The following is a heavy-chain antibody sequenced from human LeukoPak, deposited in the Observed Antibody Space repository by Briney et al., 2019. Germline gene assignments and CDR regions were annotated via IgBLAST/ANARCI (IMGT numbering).Heavy chain of an antibody. D-gene: IGHD1-14*01. J-gene: IGHJ4*02. CDR1: GGSISSTYW. Sequence: SGTLSLTCDVSGGSISSTYWWTWVRQSPGQGLEWIGEIYHSGITNYNPSLKSRVTMSVDKPKNHFSLKLSSVTAADTAVYYCAREDPDRKIDYWGQGTLVTVSS. CDR3: AREDPDRKIDY. CDR2: IYHSGIT. V-gene: IGHV4-4*02.